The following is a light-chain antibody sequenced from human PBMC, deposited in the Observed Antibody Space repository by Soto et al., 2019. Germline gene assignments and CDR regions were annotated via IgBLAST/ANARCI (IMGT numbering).Light chain of an antibody. CDR1: QGIRND. V-gene: IGKV1-6*01. Sequence: AIQMTHSPSSLSASVGDRVTITCRASQGIRNDLGWYQQRPGKAPKLLIYAASTLQSGVPSRFRGSGSGTDFTLTISSLQPEDFATYFCLQDHNYPRTFGQGTEVDI. CDR3: LQDHNYPRT. J-gene: IGKJ1*01. CDR2: AAS.